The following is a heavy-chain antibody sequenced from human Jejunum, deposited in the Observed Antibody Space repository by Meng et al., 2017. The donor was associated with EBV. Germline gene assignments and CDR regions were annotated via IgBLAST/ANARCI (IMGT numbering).Heavy chain of an antibody. CDR1: GGSVSSGTYY. CDR3: ARNWNF. J-gene: IGHJ4*02. V-gene: IGHV4-61*01. Sequence: QVQLQESGPGLVKPSETLSLNCTVSGGSVSSGTYYWTWIRQPPGKGLEWIGYIYNSGSTNYNPSLKSRVTISLDTSKNQFSLKLSSVTAADTAMYYCARNWNFWGQGTLVTVSS. D-gene: IGHD1-1*01. CDR2: IYNSGST.